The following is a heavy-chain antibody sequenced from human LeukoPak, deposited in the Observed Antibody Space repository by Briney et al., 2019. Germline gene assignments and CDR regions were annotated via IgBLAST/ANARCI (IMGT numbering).Heavy chain of an antibody. V-gene: IGHV3-66*01. J-gene: IGHJ4*02. CDR1: GFTVSGNY. CDR3: ARDPVPYDSSGYYYGTGDY. CDR2: IYSGGST. D-gene: IGHD3-22*01. Sequence: GGSLRLSCAASGFTVSGNYMSWVRQAPGKGLEWVSVIYSGGSTYYADSVKGRFTISRDNSKNTLYLQMNSLRAEDTAVYYCARDPVPYDSSGYYYGTGDYWGQGTLVTVSS.